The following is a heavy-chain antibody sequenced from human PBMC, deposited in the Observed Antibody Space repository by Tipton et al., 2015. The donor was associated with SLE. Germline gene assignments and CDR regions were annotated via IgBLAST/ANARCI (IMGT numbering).Heavy chain of an antibody. CDR2: AFYSGTT. Sequence: TLSLTCTVSGGSINNYYWNWIRQTPGKGLEWIGYAFYSGTTDSNPSLKSRVTMSIDTSKNQFSLRLSSVTAADTAIYYCARHVPSYCGGDCAHFDDWGQGTLVIVSS. CDR3: ARHVPSYCGGDCAHFDD. V-gene: IGHV4-59*08. CDR1: GGSINNYY. D-gene: IGHD2-21*01. J-gene: IGHJ4*02.